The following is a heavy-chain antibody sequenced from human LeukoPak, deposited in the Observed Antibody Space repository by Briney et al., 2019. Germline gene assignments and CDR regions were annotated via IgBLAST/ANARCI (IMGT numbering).Heavy chain of an antibody. Sequence: GGSLRLSCATSGFTFSNYSLNWVRQAPGKGLEWVAVISYDGSNKYYADSVKGRFTISRDNSKNTLYLQMNSLRAEDTAVYYCARVGDYGDYFDYWGQGTLVTVSS. V-gene: IGHV3-30*04. D-gene: IGHD4-17*01. CDR2: ISYDGSNK. CDR1: GFTFSNYS. J-gene: IGHJ4*02. CDR3: ARVGDYGDYFDY.